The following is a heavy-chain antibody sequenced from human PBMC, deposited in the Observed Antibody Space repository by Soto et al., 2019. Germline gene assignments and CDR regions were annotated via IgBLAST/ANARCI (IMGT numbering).Heavy chain of an antibody. CDR3: AKDPSYSSSWYRWFDP. CDR1: GFTFSIYA. J-gene: IGHJ5*02. V-gene: IGHV3-23*01. CDR2: ISGSGGST. Sequence: GGSLRLSCAASGFTFSIYAMSLVRQAPGKGLEWVSAISGSGGSTYYADSVKGRFTISRDNSKNTLYLQMNSLRAEDTAVYYCAKDPSYSSSWYRWFDPWGQGTLVTVSS. D-gene: IGHD6-13*01.